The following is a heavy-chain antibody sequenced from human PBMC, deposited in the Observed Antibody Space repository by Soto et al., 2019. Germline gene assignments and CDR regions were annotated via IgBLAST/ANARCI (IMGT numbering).Heavy chain of an antibody. Sequence: SETLSLTCTVSGGSISTYYWSWIRQPAGKGLEWIGRVYTSGSSNYKPSLKSRVTMSVDTSKNQFSLKLSSVTAADTAVYYCARVGKLELQGGAFDIWGQGTMVTVSS. V-gene: IGHV4-4*07. J-gene: IGHJ3*02. CDR1: GGSISTYY. D-gene: IGHD1-7*01. CDR3: ARVGKLELQGGAFDI. CDR2: VYTSGSS.